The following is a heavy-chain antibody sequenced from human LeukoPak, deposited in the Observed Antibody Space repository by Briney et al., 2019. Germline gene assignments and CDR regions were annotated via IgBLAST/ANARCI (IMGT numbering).Heavy chain of an antibody. V-gene: IGHV4-59*01. D-gene: IGHD2-2*01. Sequence: SETLSLTCTVPGGSISSYYWSWIRQPPGKGLEGFGYIYYSGSTNYNPSLKSRVTISVDTSKSQFSLKLSSVTAADTAVYYCARVYRDIVVVPAAMGWFDPWGQGTLVTVSS. J-gene: IGHJ5*02. CDR2: IYYSGST. CDR3: ARVYRDIVVVPAAMGWFDP. CDR1: GGSISSYY.